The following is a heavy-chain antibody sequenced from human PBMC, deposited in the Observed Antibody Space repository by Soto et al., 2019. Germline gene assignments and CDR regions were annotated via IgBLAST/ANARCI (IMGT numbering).Heavy chain of an antibody. CDR3: ARGLITGSHYSGGWYYFDS. CDR1: GGSISDYY. D-gene: IGHD6-19*01. J-gene: IGHJ4*02. V-gene: IGHV4-59*12. CDR2: IYYSGST. Sequence: PSETLSLTCTVSGGSISDYYWSWIRQPPGKGLEWIGQIYYSGSTNYNPSLKSRVTISVHTSNNQFSLELSSVTAADTAVYYCARGLITGSHYSGGWYYFDSWGQGTQVTVSS.